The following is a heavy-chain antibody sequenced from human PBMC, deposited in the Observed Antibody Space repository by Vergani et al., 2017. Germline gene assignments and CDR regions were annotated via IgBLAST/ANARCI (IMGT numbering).Heavy chain of an antibody. V-gene: IGHV4-30-4*08. CDR2: IYYSGTT. Sequence: QVQLQESGPGLVKASQTLSLTCSVSGAYVGSGGYYWSWVRQRPGMGLDWIGYIYYSGTTYYNPSLESRLTISLDTSENHLSLKLTSVTAADTAVYYCARWGIYCSGGSCYSYGMDVWGQGTTVTVSS. CDR1: GAYVGSGGYY. J-gene: IGHJ6*02. CDR3: ARWGIYCSGGSCYSYGMDV. D-gene: IGHD2-15*01.